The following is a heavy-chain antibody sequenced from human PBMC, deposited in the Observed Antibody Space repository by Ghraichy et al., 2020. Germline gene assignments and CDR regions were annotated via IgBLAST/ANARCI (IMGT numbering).Heavy chain of an antibody. CDR2: IYTSGST. CDR1: GGSISSYY. J-gene: IGHJ6*02. V-gene: IGHV4-4*09. Sequence: SLTCTVSGGSISSYYWSWIRQPPGKGLEWIGYIYTSGSTNYNPSLKSRVTISVDTSKNQFSLKLSSVTAADTAVYYCARHGGVYAILDYYYYGMDVWGQGTTVTVSS. CDR3: ARHGGVYAILDYYYYGMDV. D-gene: IGHD2-8*01.